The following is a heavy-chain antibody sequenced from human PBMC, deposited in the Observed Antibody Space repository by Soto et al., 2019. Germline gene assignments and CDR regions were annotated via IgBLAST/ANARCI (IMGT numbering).Heavy chain of an antibody. CDR3: AKGIASKTRPLGKFFDL. CDR1: GFTFSSYA. J-gene: IGHJ2*01. CDR2: ISGSGGST. D-gene: IGHD6-13*01. V-gene: IGHV3-23*01. Sequence: EVQLLESGGGLVQPGGSLRLSCAASGFTFSSYAMSWVRQAPGKGLEWVSAISGSGGSTYYADSVKGRFSISRDNSKNTLYVQMDSLRAEDTVVYYCAKGIASKTRPLGKFFDLWGRGTLVTVSS.